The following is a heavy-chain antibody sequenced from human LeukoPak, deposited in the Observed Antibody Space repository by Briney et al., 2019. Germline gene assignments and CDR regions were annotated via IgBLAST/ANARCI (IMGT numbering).Heavy chain of an antibody. Sequence: KASETLSLTCAVYGGSFSGYYWSWIRQPPGKGLEWIGEINHSGSTNYNPSLKSRVTISVDTSKNQFSLKLRSVTAADTAVYYRARLGYFDIWGQGTMVTVSS. CDR3: ARLGYFDI. D-gene: IGHD2-15*01. V-gene: IGHV4-34*01. CDR1: GGSFSGYY. J-gene: IGHJ3*02. CDR2: INHSGST.